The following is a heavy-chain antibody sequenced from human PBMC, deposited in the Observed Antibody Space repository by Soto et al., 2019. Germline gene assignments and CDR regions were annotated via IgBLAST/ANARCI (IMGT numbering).Heavy chain of an antibody. CDR1: GFTFNTHP. CDR2: ISYDGTNK. Sequence: GGSLRLSCAASGFTFNTHPLYWVRQAPGKGLEWVAFISYDGTNKFYADSVKGRFTISRDTSKSTLYLQMYSLRAEDTAVYYCARDSVAGKNYWGQGTLVTVSS. CDR3: ARDSVAGKNY. V-gene: IGHV3-30-3*01. J-gene: IGHJ4*02. D-gene: IGHD6-19*01.